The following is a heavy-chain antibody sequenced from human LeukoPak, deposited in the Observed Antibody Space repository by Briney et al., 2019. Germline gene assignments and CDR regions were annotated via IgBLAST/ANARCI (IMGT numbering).Heavy chain of an antibody. CDR3: TTEVTTVTRGKI. Sequence: GGSLRLSCAASGFTFSSYGMSWVRQAPGKGLEWVGRIKSKIDGGTTDYAAPVKGRFTISRDDSKNTLYLQMNSLETEDTAVYYCTTEVTTVTRGKIWGQGTMVTVSP. CDR1: GFTFSSYG. V-gene: IGHV3-15*01. D-gene: IGHD4-17*01. CDR2: IKSKIDGGTT. J-gene: IGHJ3*02.